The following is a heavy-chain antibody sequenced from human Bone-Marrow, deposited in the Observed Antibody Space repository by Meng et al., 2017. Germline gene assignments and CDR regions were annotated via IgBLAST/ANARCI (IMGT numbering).Heavy chain of an antibody. CDR1: GGSISSSSYY. CDR2: IYYSGST. J-gene: IGHJ4*02. D-gene: IGHD2/OR15-2a*01. Sequence: SETLSLTCTVSGGSISSSSYYWGWIRQPPGKGLEWIGSIYYSGSTYYNPSLKSRVTISVDTSKNQFSLKLSSVTAADTAVYYCARGHIIVPYFDYWGQGTLVTVSS. V-gene: IGHV4-39*07. CDR3: ARGHIIVPYFDY.